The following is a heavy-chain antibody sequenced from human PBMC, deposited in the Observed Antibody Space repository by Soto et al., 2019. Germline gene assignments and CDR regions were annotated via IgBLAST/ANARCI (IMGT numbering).Heavy chain of an antibody. Sequence: GGSLRLCCAASGFTFSSYGMHWVRQAPGKGLEWVAVISYDGSNKYYADSVKGRFTISRDNSKNTLYLQMNSLRAEDTAVYYCAKDSMVTFDYWGQGTLVTVSS. D-gene: IGHD2-21*02. J-gene: IGHJ4*02. CDR3: AKDSMVTFDY. V-gene: IGHV3-30*18. CDR2: ISYDGSNK. CDR1: GFTFSSYG.